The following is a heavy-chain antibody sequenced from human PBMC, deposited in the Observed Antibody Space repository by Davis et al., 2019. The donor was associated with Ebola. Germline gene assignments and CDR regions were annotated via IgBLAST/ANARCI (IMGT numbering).Heavy chain of an antibody. J-gene: IGHJ4*02. Sequence: GGSLRLSCAASGFTFSSYAMSWVRQAPGKGLEWVSAFSGSGGSTYYADSVKGRFTISRDNSKNTLYLQMNSLRAEDTAVYYCARGDIAAPIDYWGQGTLVTVSS. CDR3: ARGDIAAPIDY. V-gene: IGHV3-23*01. CDR2: FSGSGGST. CDR1: GFTFSSYA. D-gene: IGHD6-13*01.